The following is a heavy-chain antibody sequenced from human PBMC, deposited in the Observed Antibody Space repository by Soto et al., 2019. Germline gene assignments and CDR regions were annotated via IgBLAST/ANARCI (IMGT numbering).Heavy chain of an antibody. CDR3: AAGGGLPRYY. J-gene: IGHJ4*02. Sequence: QLQLQESGSGLVKPSQTLSLTCAVSGGSISSGGYSWSWIRQPPGKGLEWIGYIYHSGSTYYNPSRTSLVTISVDRSKNQFSLKLSSVTAADTAVYYCAAGGGLPRYYWGQGTLVTVSS. V-gene: IGHV4-30-2*01. CDR2: IYHSGST. D-gene: IGHD5-12*01. CDR1: GGSISSGGYS.